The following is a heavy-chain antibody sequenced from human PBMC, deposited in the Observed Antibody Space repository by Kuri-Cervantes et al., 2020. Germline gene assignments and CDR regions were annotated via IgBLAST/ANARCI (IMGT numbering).Heavy chain of an antibody. CDR1: GFTFSSYS. CDR3: ARDLEYGSGKWGGQPNWFDP. Sequence: GGSLTLSCAASGFTFSSYSMNWVRQAPGKGLEWVSYISSSSSTIYYADSVKGRFTISRDNAKNSLYLQMNSLRDEDTAVYYCARDLEYGSGKWGGQPNWFDPWGQGTLVTVSS. CDR2: ISSSSSTI. D-gene: IGHD3-10*01. J-gene: IGHJ5*02. V-gene: IGHV3-48*02.